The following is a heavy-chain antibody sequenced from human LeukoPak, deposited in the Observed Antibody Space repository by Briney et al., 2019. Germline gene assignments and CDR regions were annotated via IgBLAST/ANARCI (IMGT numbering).Heavy chain of an antibody. CDR3: ASSADSRGAFDI. Sequence: ASVKVSCKASGGTFSSYAISWVRQAPGQGLEWMGGIIPIFGTANYAQKFQGRVTITTDESTSTAYMELSSLRSEDTAVYYCASSADSRGAFDIWGQGTMVTVSS. D-gene: IGHD3-22*01. V-gene: IGHV1-69*05. CDR2: IIPIFGTA. J-gene: IGHJ3*02. CDR1: GGTFSSYA.